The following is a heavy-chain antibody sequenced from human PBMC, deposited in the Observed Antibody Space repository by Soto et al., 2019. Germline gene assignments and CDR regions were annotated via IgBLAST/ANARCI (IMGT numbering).Heavy chain of an antibody. CDR1: GSTFTAYG. CDR3: ARNRLTIAGTKCFDY. J-gene: IGHJ4*02. CDR2: MNTYTGKT. V-gene: IGHV1-18*01. Sequence: QVQLVQSGGEVKKPGASVTVSCKASGSTFTAYGVSWIRQVPGQVHEWLGWMNTYTGKTDYAKKFQGRVTMTTAPSASTAYLDLRSLNSDDTAVYYCARNRLTIAGTKCFDYWGQGTIVTVSS. D-gene: IGHD2-21*01.